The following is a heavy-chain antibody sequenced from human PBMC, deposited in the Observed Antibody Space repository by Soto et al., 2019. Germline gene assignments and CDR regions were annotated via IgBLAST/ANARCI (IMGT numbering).Heavy chain of an antibody. J-gene: IGHJ4*02. CDR1: GFTFSTYS. CDR2: ISSSSTI. V-gene: IGHV3-48*02. Sequence: GGSLRLSCVGSGFTFSTYSINWVRQAPGKGLEWVSSISSSSTIYYADSVKGRFTISRDNAKNSLYLQMNSLRDEDTAVYYCARGGSSGSYLILVYWGQGTLVTVSS. CDR3: ARGGSSGSYLILVY. D-gene: IGHD3-10*01.